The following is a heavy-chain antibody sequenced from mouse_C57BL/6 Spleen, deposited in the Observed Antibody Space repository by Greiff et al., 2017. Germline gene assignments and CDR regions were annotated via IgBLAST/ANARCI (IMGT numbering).Heavy chain of an antibody. CDR2: INYDGSST. D-gene: IGHD2-2*01. CDR3: ARGRGGYDVGDFDY. J-gene: IGHJ2*01. V-gene: IGHV5-16*01. Sequence: EVMLVESEGGLVQPGSSMKLSCTASGFTFSDYYMAWVRQVPEKGLEWVANINYDGSSTYYLDSLKSRFIISRDNAKNILYLQMSSLKSEDTATYYCARGRGGYDVGDFDYWGQGTTLTVSS. CDR1: GFTFSDYY.